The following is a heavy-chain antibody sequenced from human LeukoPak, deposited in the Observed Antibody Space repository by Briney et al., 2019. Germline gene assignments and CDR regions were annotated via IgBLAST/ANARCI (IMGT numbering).Heavy chain of an antibody. CDR3: VRDTGYDFDY. CDR1: GDSVSGNTAA. D-gene: IGHD5-12*01. J-gene: IGHJ4*02. V-gene: IGHV6-1*01. CDR2: TYYRSKWYN. Sequence: SQTLSLTCAISGDSVSGNTAAWNWIRQSPSRGLEWLGRTYYRSKWYNDYAVSVKSRITINPDTSKNLFSLQLNSVTPEDTAVYYCVRDTGYDFDYWGQGTLVTVSS.